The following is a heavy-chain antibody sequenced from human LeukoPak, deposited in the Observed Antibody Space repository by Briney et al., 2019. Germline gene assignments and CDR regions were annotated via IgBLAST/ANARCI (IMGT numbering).Heavy chain of an antibody. J-gene: IGHJ4*02. CDR1: GFTFSSYS. CDR2: ISSSSSYI. CDR3: ARVPEQRHWNFDY. V-gene: IGHV3-21*01. Sequence: GGSLRLSCAASGFTFSSYSMNWVRRAPGKGLEWVSSISSSSSYIYYADSVKGRFTISRDNAKNSLYLQMNSLRAEDTAVYYCARVPEQRHWNFDYWGQGTLVTVSS. D-gene: IGHD6-25*01.